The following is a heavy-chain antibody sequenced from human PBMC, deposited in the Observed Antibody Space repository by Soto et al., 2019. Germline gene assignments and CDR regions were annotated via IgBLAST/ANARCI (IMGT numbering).Heavy chain of an antibody. J-gene: IGHJ4*02. CDR3: ARDTTLVDYDSSGPFDY. CDR1: GYTFTSYY. Sequence: ASVKVSCKASGYTFTSYYMHWVRQAPGQGLEWMGIINPSGDSTSYAQKFQGRVTMTRDTSTSTVYMELSSLRSEDTAVYYCARDTTLVDYDSSGPFDYWGQGTLVTSPQ. CDR2: INPSGDST. D-gene: IGHD3-22*01. V-gene: IGHV1-46*03.